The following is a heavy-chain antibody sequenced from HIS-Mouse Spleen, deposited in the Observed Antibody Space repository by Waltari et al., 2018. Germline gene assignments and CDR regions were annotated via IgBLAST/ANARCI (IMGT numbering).Heavy chain of an antibody. CDR1: GGSLSSYY. Sequence: QVQLQESGPGLVKPSETLSLTCHVSGGSLSSYYWSWIRQPPGKGLEWIGYIYYSGSTNYNPSLKSRVTISVDTSKNQFSLKLRSVTAADTAVYYCARASRDLLLPRYFDLWGRGTLVTVSS. CDR2: IYYSGST. CDR3: ARASRDLLLPRYFDL. V-gene: IGHV4-59*01. J-gene: IGHJ2*01.